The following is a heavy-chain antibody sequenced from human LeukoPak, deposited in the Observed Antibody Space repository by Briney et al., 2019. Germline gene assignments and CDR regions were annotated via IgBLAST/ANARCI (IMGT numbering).Heavy chain of an antibody. V-gene: IGHV5-51*01. CDR3: ARPLRDGSYDAFDI. CDR1: GYSFTSYW. D-gene: IGHD2-15*01. Sequence: GEYPKISCKGSGYSFTSYWIGWVRQMPGKGLEWMGIIYPGDSDTRYSPSFQGHVTISADRSITTAYLQWSSLTAADTAMYYCARPLRDGSYDAFDIWGQGTRVT. J-gene: IGHJ3*02. CDR2: IYPGDSDT.